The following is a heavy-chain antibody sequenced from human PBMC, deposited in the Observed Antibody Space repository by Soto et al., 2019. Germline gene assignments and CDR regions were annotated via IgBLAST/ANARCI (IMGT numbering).Heavy chain of an antibody. CDR3: AKDLGSASPWEYYDILTGLDAFDI. D-gene: IGHD3-9*01. J-gene: IGHJ3*02. V-gene: IGHV3-23*01. Sequence: GESLKISCAASGFTFSSYAMSWVRQAPGKGLEWVSAISGSGGSTYYADSVKGRFTISRDNSKNTRYLQMNSLRAEDTAVYYCAKDLGSASPWEYYDILTGLDAFDIWGQGTMVTVSS. CDR1: GFTFSSYA. CDR2: ISGSGGST.